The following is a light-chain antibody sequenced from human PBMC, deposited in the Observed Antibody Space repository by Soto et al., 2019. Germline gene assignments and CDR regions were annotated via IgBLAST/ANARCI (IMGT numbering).Light chain of an antibody. CDR2: AAS. Sequence: AIRMTQSPSSLSASIGDRVTITCRASHVVSNYLAWYQQKPGKAPKALIYAASFLQSGVPSRFSGSGSGTDFSLTISFLQSEDFVTYYCQHYYSYPYTFGQGTTLQMK. V-gene: IGKV1-8*01. J-gene: IGKJ2*01. CDR3: QHYYSYPYT. CDR1: HVVSNY.